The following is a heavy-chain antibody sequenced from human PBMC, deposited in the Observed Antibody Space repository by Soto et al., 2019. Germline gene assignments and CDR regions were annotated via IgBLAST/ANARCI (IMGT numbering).Heavy chain of an antibody. CDR1: GFTFSSYG. CDR3: ARDSIVATIFSEYYYYYMDV. CDR2: IWYDGSNK. D-gene: IGHD5-12*01. J-gene: IGHJ6*03. Sequence: GGSLRLSCAASGFTFSSYGMHWVRQAPGKGLEWVAVIWYDGSNKYYADSVKGRFTISRDNSKNTLYLQMNSLRAEDTAVYYCARDSIVATIFSEYYYYYMDVWGKGTTVTVSS. V-gene: IGHV3-33*01.